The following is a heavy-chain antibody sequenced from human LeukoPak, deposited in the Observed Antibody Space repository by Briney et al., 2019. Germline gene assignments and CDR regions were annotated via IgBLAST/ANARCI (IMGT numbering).Heavy chain of an antibody. CDR3: ARGVTLIVVVIHDWYFDL. V-gene: IGHV4-39*01. D-gene: IGHD3-22*01. Sequence: SETLSLTCTVSGGSISSSSYYWGWIRQPPGKGLEWIGSIYYSGSTYYNPSLKSRVTISVDTSKNQFSLKLSSVTAADTAVYYCARGVTLIVVVIHDWYFDLWGRGTVFTVSS. CDR2: IYYSGST. CDR1: GGSISSSSYY. J-gene: IGHJ2*01.